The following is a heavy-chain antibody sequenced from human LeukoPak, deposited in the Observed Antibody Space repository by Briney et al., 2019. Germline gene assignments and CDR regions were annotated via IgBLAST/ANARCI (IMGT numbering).Heavy chain of an antibody. V-gene: IGHV3-30*04. CDR3: ARDYCGGDYNPPCYFDY. CDR2: ISYDGSNK. D-gene: IGHD2-21*02. CDR1: GFTFSTYA. J-gene: IGHJ4*02. Sequence: GGSLRLSCAASGFTFSTYAMHWVRQAPGKGLEWVAVISYDGSNKYWADSVTGRFTISRDNSKNTLYLQMNSLRAEDTAVYYCARDYCGGDYNPPCYFDYWGQGTLVTVSS.